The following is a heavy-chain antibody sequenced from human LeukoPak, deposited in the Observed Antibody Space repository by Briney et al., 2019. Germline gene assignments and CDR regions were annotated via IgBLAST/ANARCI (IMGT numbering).Heavy chain of an antibody. D-gene: IGHD3-3*01. V-gene: IGHV4-61*02. J-gene: IGHJ3*02. Sequence: PSETLSLTCTVSGGSISSRSYSWSWIRQPAGKGLEWIGRIYTTGSTNYNPSLKSRITISVDTSKNQFSLKLSSVTAADTAVYYCARSRPPRRTTIFGDGAFDIWGQGTKVTVSS. CDR2: IYTTGST. CDR3: ARSRPPRRTTIFGDGAFDI. CDR1: GGSISSRSYS.